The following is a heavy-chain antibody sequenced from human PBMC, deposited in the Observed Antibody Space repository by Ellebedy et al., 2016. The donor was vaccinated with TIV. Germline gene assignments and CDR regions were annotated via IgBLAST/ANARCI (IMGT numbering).Heavy chain of an antibody. CDR1: GGSITSEAYY. CDR2: SDYSGST. Sequence: MPSETLSLTCTVSGGSITSEAYYWSWIRQYPGKGLEWIGFSDYSGSTNYNASLKGRVEISIDKSTNQFSLKLTSVTDADTAVYFCARGGSTVRGVIGYWGQGTLVTVSS. J-gene: IGHJ4*02. D-gene: IGHD3-10*01. V-gene: IGHV4-31*03. CDR3: ARGGSTVRGVIGY.